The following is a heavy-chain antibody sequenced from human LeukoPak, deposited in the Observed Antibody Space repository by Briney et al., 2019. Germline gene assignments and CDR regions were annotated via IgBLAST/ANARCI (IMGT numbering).Heavy chain of an antibody. Sequence: GGSLRLSCAASGFTFGSYWMNWVRQAPGKGPEWVANIKQDGSEKYYVDSVKGRFTISRDNSKNSLYLQMNSLRAEDMAVYYCARGFDSAFDIWGQGTMVTVSS. CDR3: ARGFDSAFDI. CDR2: IKQDGSEK. CDR1: GFTFGSYW. J-gene: IGHJ3*02. V-gene: IGHV3-7*01. D-gene: IGHD3-22*01.